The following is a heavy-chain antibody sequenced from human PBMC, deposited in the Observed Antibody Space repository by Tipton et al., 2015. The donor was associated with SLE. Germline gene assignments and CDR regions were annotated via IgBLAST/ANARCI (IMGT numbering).Heavy chain of an antibody. J-gene: IGHJ6*02. CDR2: VWYHGRET. CDR1: GFTFSRFG. CDR3: AKGVVVAGFGMDV. D-gene: IGHD2-15*01. Sequence: SLRLSCAASGFTFSRFGMHWVRQAPGKGLEWVALVWYHGRETNYADSVKGRFTISRDNSKNTLYLQMNSLRAEDTAVYYCAKGVVVAGFGMDVWGQGTTVTVSS. V-gene: IGHV3-33*06.